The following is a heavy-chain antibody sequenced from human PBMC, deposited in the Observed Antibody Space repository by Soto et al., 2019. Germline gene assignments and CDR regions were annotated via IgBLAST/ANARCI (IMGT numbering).Heavy chain of an antibody. D-gene: IGHD6-19*01. CDR3: ARGNSGWYSEFDY. CDR1: GFTLSNYD. CDR2: IGTTGEA. V-gene: IGHV3-13*01. Sequence: PGGSLRLSCAASGFTLSNYDMQWVRQAAGRGLEWPSAIGTTGEAYYPGSVKGRFTISRDNAKNSVYLQVNSLRAGDTAVYYCARGNSGWYSEFDYWGQGVLVTVSS. J-gene: IGHJ4*02.